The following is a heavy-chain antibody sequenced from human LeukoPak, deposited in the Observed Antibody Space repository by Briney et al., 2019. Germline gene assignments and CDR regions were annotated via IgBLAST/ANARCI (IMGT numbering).Heavy chain of an antibody. V-gene: IGHV4-59*08. D-gene: IGHD5-18*01. Sequence: SETLSLTCAVYGGSFSGYYWSWIRQPPGKGLEWIGYIYYSGSTNYNPSLKSRVTISVDTSKNQFSLKLSSVTAADTAVYYCARRYGFDLWGRGTLVTVSS. CDR1: GGSFSGYY. CDR3: ARRYGFDL. J-gene: IGHJ2*01. CDR2: IYYSGST.